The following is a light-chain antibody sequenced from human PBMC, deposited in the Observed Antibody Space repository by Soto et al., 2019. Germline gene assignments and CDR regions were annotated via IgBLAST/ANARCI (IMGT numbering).Light chain of an antibody. CDR2: GAS. J-gene: IGKJ4*01. Sequence: EIVLTQSPGTLSLSPGERATLSCRASQSVSNTYLAWYQQKPGQAPRLLIYGASTTATYIPARFSGRGSGTEFTLTISSLQSEDFAVYYCQQYNDWPLTFGGGSKLDIK. V-gene: IGKV3-15*01. CDR1: QSVSNTY. CDR3: QQYNDWPLT.